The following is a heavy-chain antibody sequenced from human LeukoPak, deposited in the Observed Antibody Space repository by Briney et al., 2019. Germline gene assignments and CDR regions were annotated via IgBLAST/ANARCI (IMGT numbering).Heavy chain of an antibody. V-gene: IGHV3-11*01. Sequence: GGSLRLSCAASGFTFSDYYMSWIRQAPGKGLEWVSYISSSGSTIYYADSVKGRFTISRDNAKNSLYLQMNSLRAENTAVYYCARVGARGVDTAMVAYYYGMDVWGQGTTVTVSS. D-gene: IGHD5-18*01. CDR3: ARVGARGVDTAMVAYYYGMDV. CDR1: GFTFSDYY. CDR2: ISSSGSTI. J-gene: IGHJ6*02.